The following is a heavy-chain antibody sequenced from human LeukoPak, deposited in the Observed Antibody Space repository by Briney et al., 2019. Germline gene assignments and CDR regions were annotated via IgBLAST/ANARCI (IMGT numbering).Heavy chain of an antibody. V-gene: IGHV1-69*13. CDR2: LIPMFGTA. CDR3: ATTPGKLWFGELSR. Sequence: ASVKVSCKASGDTFSSYAINWVRQAPGQGLEWMGVLIPMFGTANYAQKFQGRVTITADESTSTAYMEVSSRRAEDTAVYYCATTPGKLWFGELSRWGQGTLVTVSS. D-gene: IGHD3-10*01. CDR1: GDTFSSYA. J-gene: IGHJ4*02.